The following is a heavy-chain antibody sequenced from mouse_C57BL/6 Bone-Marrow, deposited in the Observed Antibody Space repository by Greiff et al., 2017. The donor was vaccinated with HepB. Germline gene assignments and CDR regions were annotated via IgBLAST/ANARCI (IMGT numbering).Heavy chain of an antibody. CDR1: GYTFTSYW. CDR3: AKSYDYEAMGY. V-gene: IGHV1-64*01. Sequence: VQLQQPGAELVKPGASVKLSCKASGYTFTSYWMHWVKQRPGQGLEWIGMIHPNSGSTNYNEKFKSKATLTVDKSSSTAYMQLSSLTSEDSAVYYCAKSYDYEAMGYWGQGASVTVSS. J-gene: IGHJ4*01. CDR2: IHPNSGST.